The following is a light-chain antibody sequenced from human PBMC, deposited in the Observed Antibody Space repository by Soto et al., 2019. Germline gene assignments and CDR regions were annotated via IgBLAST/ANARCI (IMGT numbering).Light chain of an antibody. V-gene: IGKV3D-20*01. CDR2: DAS. CDR1: QSVSNSY. Sequence: EIVLTQSPATLSLSPGERATLSCGASQSVSNSYLAWYQQKPGLAPRLLIYDASSTATGIPDRFSGSGSGIEFTLTISRLEPEDFAVYYCQQYGSSPWTFGQGTKLEIK. J-gene: IGKJ2*01. CDR3: QQYGSSPWT.